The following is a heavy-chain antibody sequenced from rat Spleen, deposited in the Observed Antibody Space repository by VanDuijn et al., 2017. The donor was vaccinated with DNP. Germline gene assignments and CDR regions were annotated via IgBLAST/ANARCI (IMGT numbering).Heavy chain of an antibody. Sequence: EVQLQESGSGLVKPSQSLSLTCSVTGSSITSNYWGWIRKFPGNKMEYIGHISYSGSTNYNPSLISRISISRDTSKNQFFLQLNSVTTEDTATYYCARGHPPRGFDCWGQGVMVTVSS. CDR2: ISYSGST. D-gene: IGHD3-8*01. J-gene: IGHJ2*01. CDR3: ARGHPPRGFDC. CDR1: GSSITSNY. V-gene: IGHV3-1*01.